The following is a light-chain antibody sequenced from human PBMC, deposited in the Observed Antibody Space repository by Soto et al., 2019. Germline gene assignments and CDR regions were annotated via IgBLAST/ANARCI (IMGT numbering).Light chain of an antibody. Sequence: SYELTQPPSVSVAPGQTARITCGGNNIGSKSVHWYQQKPGQAPVLVVYGDSDRPSGIPERFSGSNSGNTATLTISRVEAEDEADYYCQVWDFTSAVVFGGGTKLTVL. V-gene: IGLV3-21*02. CDR2: GDS. J-gene: IGLJ2*01. CDR3: QVWDFTSAVV. CDR1: NIGSKS.